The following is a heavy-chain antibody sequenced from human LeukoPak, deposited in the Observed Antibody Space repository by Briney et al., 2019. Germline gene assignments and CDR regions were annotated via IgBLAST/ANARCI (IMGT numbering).Heavy chain of an antibody. CDR2: IYPRDGST. J-gene: IGHJ4*02. V-gene: IGHV1-46*01. Sequence: GASVKVSCKASGYTFTSNYIHWVRQAPGQGLEWMGMIYPRDGSTSYAQKFQGRVTVTRDTSTSTVHMELSGLRSEDTAVYYCARDREGFDNWGQGTLVTVSS. CDR1: GYTFTSNY. CDR3: ARDREGFDN.